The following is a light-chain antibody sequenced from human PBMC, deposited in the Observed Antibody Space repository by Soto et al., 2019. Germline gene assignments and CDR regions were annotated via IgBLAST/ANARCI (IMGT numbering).Light chain of an antibody. V-gene: IGLV2-14*01. CDR2: EVS. Sequence: QSALTQPASVSGSPGQSITISCTGTSSDVGGYNYVSWYQHHPGKAPKFMIYEVSNRPSGVSNRFSGSKSGNTASLTISGLQAEDEATYYCSSYTSSSTLYVFGTGTKVTVL. J-gene: IGLJ1*01. CDR3: SSYTSSSTLYV. CDR1: SSDVGGYNY.